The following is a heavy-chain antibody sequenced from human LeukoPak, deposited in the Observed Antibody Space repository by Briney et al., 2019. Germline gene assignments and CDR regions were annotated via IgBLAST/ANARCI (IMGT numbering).Heavy chain of an antibody. J-gene: IGHJ3*02. CDR3: AGHGSSNFWSGPLTQYDAFDI. V-gene: IGHV1-69*13. Sequence: ASVKVSCTASGGTFSSYAISWVRQAPGQGLEWMGGINPIFGTANYAQKFQGRVTITADESTSTAYMELSSLRSEDTAVYYCAGHGSSNFWSGPLTQYDAFDIWGQGTMVTVSS. D-gene: IGHD3-3*01. CDR1: GGTFSSYA. CDR2: INPIFGTA.